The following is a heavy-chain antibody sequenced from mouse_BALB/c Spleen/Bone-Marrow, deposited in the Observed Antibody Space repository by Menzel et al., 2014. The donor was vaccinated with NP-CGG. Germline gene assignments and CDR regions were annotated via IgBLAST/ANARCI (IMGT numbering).Heavy chain of an antibody. CDR2: IYPGDGDT. J-gene: IGHJ2*01. CDR1: GYVFSTYW. CDR3: ARGGISVDY. Sequence: VQLVESGAELVRPGSSVEISCKSSGYVFSTYWINWVKQRPGQGLEWIGQIYPGDGDTDFNGKFKDKATLTADESSNTAYMQLSSLTSEDSAVYFCARGGISVDYWGQGTTLTVSS. V-gene: IGHV1-80*01.